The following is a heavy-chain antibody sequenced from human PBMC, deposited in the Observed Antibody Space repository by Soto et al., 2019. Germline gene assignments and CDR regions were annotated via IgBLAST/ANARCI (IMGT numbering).Heavy chain of an antibody. CDR3: AKINGDYVFSFSGGMDV. V-gene: IGHV3-23*01. J-gene: IGHJ6*02. CDR2: ISGSGGST. CDR1: GFTFSSYA. D-gene: IGHD4-17*01. Sequence: EVQLLESGGGLVQPGGSLRLSCAASGFTFSSYAMSWVRQAPGKGLEWVSAISGSGGSTYYADSVKGRFTISRDNSKNTLYLQMNSLRAEDTAVYYCAKINGDYVFSFSGGMDVWGQGTTVTVSS.